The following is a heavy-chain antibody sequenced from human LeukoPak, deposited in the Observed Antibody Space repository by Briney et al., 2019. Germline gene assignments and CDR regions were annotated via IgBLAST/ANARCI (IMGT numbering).Heavy chain of an antibody. Sequence: GGSLRLSCAASGFTFSSYSMNWVRQAPGKGLEWVSSISSSSSYIYYADSVKGRFTISRDNAKNSLYLQMNSLRAEDTAVFYCAKNSGSNWYGGWFDPWGQGTLVTVSS. CDR2: ISSSSSYI. CDR3: AKNSGSNWYGGWFDP. D-gene: IGHD6-13*01. J-gene: IGHJ5*02. V-gene: IGHV3-21*01. CDR1: GFTFSSYS.